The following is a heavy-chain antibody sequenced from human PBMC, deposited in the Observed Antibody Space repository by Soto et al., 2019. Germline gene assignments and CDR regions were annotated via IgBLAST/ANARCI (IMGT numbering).Heavy chain of an antibody. CDR1: GFTFSSYS. D-gene: IGHD3-3*01. CDR3: ARGPFTIFGVAPHYYYYGMDV. Sequence: PVGSLRLSCAASGFTFSSYSMNWVRQAPGKGLEWVSSISSSSSYIYYADSVKGRFTISRDNAKNSLYLQMNSLRAEDTAVYYCARGPFTIFGVAPHYYYYGMDVWGQGTTVTVSS. CDR2: ISSSSSYI. J-gene: IGHJ6*02. V-gene: IGHV3-21*01.